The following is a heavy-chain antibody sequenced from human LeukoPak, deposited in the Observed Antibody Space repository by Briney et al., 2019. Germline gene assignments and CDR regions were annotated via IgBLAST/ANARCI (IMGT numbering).Heavy chain of an antibody. CDR3: ARDLGPGRFVVGMDV. Sequence: SQTLSLTCTVSGGSISSGGYYWSWIRQHPGKGLEWIGHIYYSGSTYYNPSLKSRVTISVDTSKNQFSLKLSSVTAADAAVYYCARDLGPGRFVVGMDVWGQGTTVTVSS. J-gene: IGHJ6*02. V-gene: IGHV4-31*03. CDR1: GGSISSGGYY. CDR2: IYYSGST. D-gene: IGHD2-2*01.